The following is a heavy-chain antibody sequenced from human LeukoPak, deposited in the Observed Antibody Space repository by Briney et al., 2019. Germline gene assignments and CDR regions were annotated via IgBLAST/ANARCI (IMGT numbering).Heavy chain of an antibody. Sequence: PGGSLRLSRAASGFTFNRYNMNWVRQAPGKGLEWVSSISGSSSHIYYADSVKGRFTISRDNAKNSLYLQMNSLRAEDTAVYYCAREMTTVVPREGAFDIWGQGTMVTVSS. J-gene: IGHJ3*02. D-gene: IGHD4-23*01. CDR3: AREMTTVVPREGAFDI. CDR2: ISGSSSHI. CDR1: GFTFNRYN. V-gene: IGHV3-21*01.